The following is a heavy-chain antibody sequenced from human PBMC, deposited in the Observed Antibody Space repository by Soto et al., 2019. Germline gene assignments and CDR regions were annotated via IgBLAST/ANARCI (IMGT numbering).Heavy chain of an antibody. V-gene: IGHV5-51*01. Sequence: PGESLKIACRGSGYSFTSYWIGWVRQMPGKGLEWMGIIYPGDSDTRYSPSFQGQVTISADKSISTAYLQWSSLKASDTAMYYCARGGEYDFWSGYYPYYYYYYGMDVWGQGTTVTVSS. CDR1: GYSFTSYW. J-gene: IGHJ6*02. CDR3: ARGGEYDFWSGYYPYYYYYYGMDV. CDR2: IYPGDSDT. D-gene: IGHD3-3*01.